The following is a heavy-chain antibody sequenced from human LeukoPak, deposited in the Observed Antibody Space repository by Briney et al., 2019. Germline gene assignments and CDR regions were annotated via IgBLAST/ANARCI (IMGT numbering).Heavy chain of an antibody. CDR3: ARHPGDGDYGMDV. CDR2: IYYSGCT. J-gene: IGHJ6*04. V-gene: IGHV4-30-4*01. Sequence: SETLSLTCTVSGGSISSGDYYWSWIRQPPGKGLEWIGYIYYSGCTYYNPSLKSRVSTSVDTSENQFSLKLSSVTAADTAVYYCARHPGDGDYGMDVWGKGTTVTVSS. CDR1: GGSISSGDYY. D-gene: IGHD4-17*01.